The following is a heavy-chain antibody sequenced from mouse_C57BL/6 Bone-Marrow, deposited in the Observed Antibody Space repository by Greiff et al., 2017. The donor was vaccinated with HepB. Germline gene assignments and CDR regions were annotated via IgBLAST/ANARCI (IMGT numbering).Heavy chain of an antibody. D-gene: IGHD2-1*01. Sequence: QVQLQQSGAELVRPGTSVKVSCKASGYAFTNYLIEWVKQRPGQGLEWIGVINPGSGGTNYNEKFKGKATLTADKSSSTAYMQLSSLTSEDSAVYFCARSYGNYGAWFAYWGQGTLVTVSA. J-gene: IGHJ3*01. V-gene: IGHV1-54*01. CDR2: INPGSGGT. CDR3: ARSYGNYGAWFAY. CDR1: GYAFTNYL.